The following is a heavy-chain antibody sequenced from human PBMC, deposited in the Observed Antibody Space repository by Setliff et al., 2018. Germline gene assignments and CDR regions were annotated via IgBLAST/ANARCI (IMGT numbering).Heavy chain of an antibody. Sequence: PGGSLRLSCAASGFTFSTYRMHWVRQAPGKGLEWVAVIWDDGGNKYHADSVKGRFTIARDNAKNSLCLQMNRLRAEDTAVYYCARSENCFSTHCSPSDYWGQGTLVTVSS. CDR3: ARSENCFSTHCSPSDY. CDR1: GFTFSTYR. V-gene: IGHV3-33*08. CDR2: IWDDGGNK. J-gene: IGHJ4*02. D-gene: IGHD2-2*01.